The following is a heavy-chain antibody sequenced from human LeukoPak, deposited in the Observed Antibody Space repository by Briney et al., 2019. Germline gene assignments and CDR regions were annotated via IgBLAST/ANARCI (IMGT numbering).Heavy chain of an antibody. V-gene: IGHV1-69*05. CDR1: GGTFSSYS. CDR3: ARVDRYHYYLDV. Sequence: SVKVSCKASGGTFSSYSITWERQAPGQGLEWMGGITPLFNTANYAQQFQGRVTITTDESTSTAYMELSSLRFEDTAMYYCARVDRYHYYLDVWGKGTTVTVSS. J-gene: IGHJ6*03. CDR2: ITPLFNTA.